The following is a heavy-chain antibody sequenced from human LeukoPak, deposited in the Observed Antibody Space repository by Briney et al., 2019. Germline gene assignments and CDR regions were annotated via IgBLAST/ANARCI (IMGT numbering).Heavy chain of an antibody. CDR3: ARLGQRLLWFGEFVY. V-gene: IGHV5-51*01. D-gene: IGHD3-10*01. J-gene: IGHJ4*02. Sequence: GESLKISCKGSGYSFNTYWIGWVRQMPGKGLEWIGIIFPGDSDTTYSPSLQGQVTISADKSISTAYLQWSSLKASDTAMYYCARLGQRLLWFGEFVYWGQGTLVTVSS. CDR1: GYSFNTYW. CDR2: IFPGDSDT.